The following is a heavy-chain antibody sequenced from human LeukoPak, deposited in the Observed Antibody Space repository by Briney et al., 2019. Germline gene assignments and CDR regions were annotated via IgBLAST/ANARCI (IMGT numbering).Heavy chain of an antibody. Sequence: GGSKILSCAASGFTVGSNYMSWVRQAPGKGLEWVSIIYRGGSTNYADSVKVRFTISRDTSKNTLYLQMNSLRAEDTAVYYCARLSANSGAYFFGYWGEGTRGPVSS. CDR3: ARLSANSGAYFFGY. CDR1: GFTVGSNY. J-gene: IGHJ4*02. CDR2: IYRGGST. V-gene: IGHV3-66*04. D-gene: IGHD3-22*01.